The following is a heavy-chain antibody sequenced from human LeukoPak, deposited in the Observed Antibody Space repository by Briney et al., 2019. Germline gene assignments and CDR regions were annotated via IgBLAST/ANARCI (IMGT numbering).Heavy chain of an antibody. Sequence: ASVKVSCKASGYTFTGYYMHWVRQAPGQGLEWMGWNNPNSGGTNYAQKFQGRVTLPRDTSISTAYMELSRLRSDDPAVYYCAREPYSSSSGFDYWGQGTLVTVSS. CDR1: GYTFTGYY. J-gene: IGHJ4*02. V-gene: IGHV1-2*02. D-gene: IGHD6-6*01. CDR2: NNPNSGGT. CDR3: AREPYSSSSGFDY.